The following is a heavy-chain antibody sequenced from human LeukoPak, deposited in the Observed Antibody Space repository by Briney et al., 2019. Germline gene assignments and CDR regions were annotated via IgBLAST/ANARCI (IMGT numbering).Heavy chain of an antibody. V-gene: IGHV3-23*01. J-gene: IGHJ4*02. CDR1: GFTFSSYA. D-gene: IGHD1-26*01. CDR3: ARGHSGSYLYFDY. Sequence: GGSLRLSCVASGFTFSSYAMSWVRQAPGKGLEWVSAISGSGGSTYYADSVKGRLTISRDNSKNTLYLQMNSLRAEDTAVYYCARGHSGSYLYFDYWGQGTLVTVSS. CDR2: ISGSGGST.